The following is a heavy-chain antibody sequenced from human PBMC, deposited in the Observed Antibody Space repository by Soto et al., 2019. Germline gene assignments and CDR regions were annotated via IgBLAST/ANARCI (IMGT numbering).Heavy chain of an antibody. Sequence: GGSLRLSCAASGFTFSSYAMSWVRQAPGKGLEWVSAISGSGGSTYYANFVKGRFTISRDNSKNTLYLQMNSLRAEDTAVYYCARARGFSYGSRFDFWGQGTPVTVSS. CDR2: ISGSGGST. V-gene: IGHV3-23*01. CDR1: GFTFSSYA. D-gene: IGHD5-18*01. J-gene: IGHJ4*02. CDR3: ARARGFSYGSRFDF.